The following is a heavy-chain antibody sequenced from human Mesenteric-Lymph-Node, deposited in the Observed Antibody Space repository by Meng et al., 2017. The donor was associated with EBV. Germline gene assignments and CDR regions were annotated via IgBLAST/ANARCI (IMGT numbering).Heavy chain of an antibody. J-gene: IGHJ4*02. CDR3: VRDRPYCTTTSCPPSFDY. V-gene: IGHV3-74*01. D-gene: IGHD2-2*01. Sequence: DSVKGRFTISRDNAKNTLYLEMTSLRGEDTAVYYCVRDRPYCTTTSCPPSFDYWGQGTLVTVSS.